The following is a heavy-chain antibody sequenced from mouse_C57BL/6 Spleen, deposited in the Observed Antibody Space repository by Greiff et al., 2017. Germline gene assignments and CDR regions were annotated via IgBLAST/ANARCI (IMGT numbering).Heavy chain of an antibody. V-gene: IGHV5-9-1*02. J-gene: IGHJ1*03. D-gene: IGHD1-1*01. Sequence: EVQLVESGEGLVKPGGSLKLSCAASGFTFSSYAMSWVRQTPEKRLEWVAYISSGADYIYYADTVKGRFNISRDNARNTLYLQMSSLKSEDTAMYYCTRFTTVVADWYFDVWGTGTTVTVSS. CDR3: TRFTTVVADWYFDV. CDR2: ISSGADYI. CDR1: GFTFSSYA.